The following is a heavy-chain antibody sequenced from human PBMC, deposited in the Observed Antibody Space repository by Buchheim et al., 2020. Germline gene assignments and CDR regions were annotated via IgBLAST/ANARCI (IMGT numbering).Heavy chain of an antibody. CDR1: GGSVTSGSNY. D-gene: IGHD2-21*02. J-gene: IGHJ4*02. CDR3: ARETRQGVTAIVDY. CDR2: IYYSGST. Sequence: QVQLQESGPGQVKPSETLSLTCTVSGGSVTSGSNYWSWIRQPPGKGLEWIGYIYYSGSTNYNPSLKSRVTISVDTSKNPFSLKLSSVTAADTAVYYCARETRQGVTAIVDYWGQGTL. V-gene: IGHV4-61*01.